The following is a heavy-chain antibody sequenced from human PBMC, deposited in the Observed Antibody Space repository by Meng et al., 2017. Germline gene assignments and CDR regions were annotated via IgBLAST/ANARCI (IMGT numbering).Heavy chain of an antibody. Sequence: ASVKVSCKASGYTFTSYYMHWVRQAPGQGLEWMGIINPSGGSTSYAQKFQGRVTMTRDTSTSTVYMELSSLRSEDTAVYYCARGPSPITMVQGADAFDIWGQGTMVTVSS. CDR2: INPSGGST. CDR3: ARGPSPITMVQGADAFDI. CDR1: GYTFTSYY. D-gene: IGHD3-10*01. J-gene: IGHJ3*02. V-gene: IGHV1-46*01.